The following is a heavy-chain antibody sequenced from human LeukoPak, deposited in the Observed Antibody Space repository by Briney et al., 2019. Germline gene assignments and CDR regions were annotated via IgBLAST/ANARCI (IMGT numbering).Heavy chain of an antibody. CDR3: ARESSRYPYYSDY. J-gene: IGHJ4*02. Sequence: PSETLSLTCTVSGGSISNYYWTLIRQPAGKGLEWIGRIYISGSTNYNPSLKSRVTMSLDTSKNQFSVKLTSVTAADTAVYYCARESSRYPYYSDYWGQGTLVTVSS. CDR2: IYISGST. V-gene: IGHV4-4*07. D-gene: IGHD3-22*01. CDR1: GGSISNYY.